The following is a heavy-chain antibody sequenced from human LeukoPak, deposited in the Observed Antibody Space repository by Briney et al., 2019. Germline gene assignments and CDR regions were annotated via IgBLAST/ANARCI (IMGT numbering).Heavy chain of an antibody. CDR3: ARSFDNYYYYHMDV. CDR2: ISSSGSTI. Sequence: GGSLRLSCAASGFTFSDYYMSWIRQAPGKGLEWVSYISSSGSTIYYADSVKGRFTISRDNAKNSLYLQMNSLRAEDTAVYYCARSFDNYYYYHMDVWGKGTTVTISS. V-gene: IGHV3-11*04. CDR1: GFTFSDYY. D-gene: IGHD3-10*01. J-gene: IGHJ6*03.